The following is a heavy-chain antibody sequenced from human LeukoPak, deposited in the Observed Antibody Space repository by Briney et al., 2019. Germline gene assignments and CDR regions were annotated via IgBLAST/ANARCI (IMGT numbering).Heavy chain of an antibody. Sequence: SETLSLTCTVSGGSISSYYWSWIRQPPGKGLEWIGNIYDSGSTNYNPSLKSRLTISVDTSKNQCSLKLSSVTAADTAVYYCAGQSISGSSLSYFDYWGQGTLVNVSS. V-gene: IGHV4-59*01. D-gene: IGHD3-22*01. CDR1: GGSISSYY. CDR2: IYDSGST. J-gene: IGHJ4*02. CDR3: AGQSISGSSLSYFDY.